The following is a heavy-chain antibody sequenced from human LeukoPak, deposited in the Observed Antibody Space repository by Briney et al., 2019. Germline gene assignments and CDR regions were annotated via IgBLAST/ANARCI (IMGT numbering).Heavy chain of an antibody. J-gene: IGHJ4*02. CDR3: ARGDYTTSAFDY. V-gene: IGHV4-39*07. Sequence: SETLSLTCIVSGGSISGSSYYWAWIRQPPGKGLEWIGSGFYSGSAYYSPSLKSRVTISVDTSKNQFSLKLISVTAADTAVFYCARGDYTTSAFDYWGQGTLVTVSS. CDR1: GGSISGSSYY. D-gene: IGHD3-3*01. CDR2: GFYSGSA.